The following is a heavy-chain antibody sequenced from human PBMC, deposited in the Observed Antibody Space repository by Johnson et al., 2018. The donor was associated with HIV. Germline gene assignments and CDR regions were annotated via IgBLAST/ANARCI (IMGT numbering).Heavy chain of an antibody. CDR2: ISYDGSNK. D-gene: IGHD1-1*01. Sequence: QVQLVESGGGLVQPGGSLRLSCAASGFTFSSYGMHWVRQAPGKGLEWVAVISYDGSNKYYTDSVKGRFTISRDNSKNRLYLQMNSLRAEDTAVYFCARGVKQQLSVVDAFDIWGQGTMVIVSS. CDR1: GFTFSSYG. V-gene: IGHV3-30*13. CDR3: ARGVKQQLSVVDAFDI. J-gene: IGHJ3*02.